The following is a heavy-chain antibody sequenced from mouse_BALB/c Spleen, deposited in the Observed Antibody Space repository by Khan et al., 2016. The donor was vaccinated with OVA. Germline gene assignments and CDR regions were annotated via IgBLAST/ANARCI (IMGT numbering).Heavy chain of an antibody. CDR3: ARMAGK. Sequence: VQLQQSGAELVKSGATVKLSCTASGLNIQDTYMHWLKQRPEQGLVWIGRIDPPNGNTKYDPKFQGKATISPYTSSNPAYLQIISLTSEDTAVYYRARMAGKRGQGTTLTGSS. CDR2: IDPPNGNT. V-gene: IGHV14-3*02. CDR1: GLNIQDTY. J-gene: IGHJ2*01.